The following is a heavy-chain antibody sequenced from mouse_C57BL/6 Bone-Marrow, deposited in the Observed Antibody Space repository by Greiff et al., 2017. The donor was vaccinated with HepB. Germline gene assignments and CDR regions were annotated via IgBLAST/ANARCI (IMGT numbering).Heavy chain of an antibody. Sequence: QQSCKASGYTFTSYGISWVKQRTGQGLEWIGEIYPRSGNTYYNEKFKGKATLTADKSSSTAYMELRSLTSEDSAVYFCARRGPAWFAYWGQGTLVTVSA. CDR2: IYPRSGNT. CDR1: GYTFTSYG. CDR3: ARRGPAWFAY. J-gene: IGHJ3*01. V-gene: IGHV1-81*01.